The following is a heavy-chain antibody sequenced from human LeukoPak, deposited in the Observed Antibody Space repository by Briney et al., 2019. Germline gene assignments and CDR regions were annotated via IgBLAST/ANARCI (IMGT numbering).Heavy chain of an antibody. D-gene: IGHD6-6*01. CDR2: VSDSGRA. CDR3: ARAGSSIAARPPDY. J-gene: IGHJ4*02. Sequence: SETLSLTCTVSGASFSSSPYFWGWVRQPPGKGLEWVGSVSDSGRAFYNPSLKSRVTISIDTFKNDFSRRLTSVAATDTAVYYCARAGSSIAARPPDYWGQGTLVIVSS. CDR1: GASFSSSPYF. V-gene: IGHV4-39*07.